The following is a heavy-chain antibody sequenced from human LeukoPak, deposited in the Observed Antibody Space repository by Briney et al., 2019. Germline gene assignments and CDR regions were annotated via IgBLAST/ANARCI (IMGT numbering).Heavy chain of an antibody. CDR1: GFTFSSYG. J-gene: IGHJ4*02. V-gene: IGHV3-33*01. CDR3: ARIAYYYDSSGPFDY. Sequence: GRSPRLSCAASGFTFSSYGMHWVRQAPGKGLEWVAVIWYDGSNKYYADSVKGRFTISRDNSKNTLYLQMNSLRAEDTAVYYCARIAYYYDSSGPFDYWGQGTLVTVSS. CDR2: IWYDGSNK. D-gene: IGHD3-22*01.